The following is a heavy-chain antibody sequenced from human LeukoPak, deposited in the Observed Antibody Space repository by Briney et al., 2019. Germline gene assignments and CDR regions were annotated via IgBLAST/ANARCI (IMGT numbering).Heavy chain of an antibody. Sequence: GGSLRLSCVASGFTVSSNYMSWVRQAPGKGLEWVSVIYSGGSTYYADSVKGRFTISRDNSKNTLYLQMNSLRAEDTAVYYCASVRYSGSYYNWFDPWGQGTLVTVSS. D-gene: IGHD1-26*01. J-gene: IGHJ5*02. V-gene: IGHV3-66*01. CDR3: ASVRYSGSYYNWFDP. CDR2: IYSGGST. CDR1: GFTVSSNY.